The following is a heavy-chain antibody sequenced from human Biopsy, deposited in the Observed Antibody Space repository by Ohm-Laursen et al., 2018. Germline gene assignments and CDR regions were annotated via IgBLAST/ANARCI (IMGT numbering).Heavy chain of an antibody. CDR3: ARVPLPGIGAAYQGRFLYGMDV. V-gene: IGHV4-34*01. Sequence: TLSLTRAVYGGSFNGYFWSWVRQPPGKGLEWIGDITQSGSTNYSPSLKSRVTISVDTARKQFSLSLRSVTAADTAVYYCARVPLPGIGAAYQGRFLYGMDVWGQGTTVSVSS. CDR2: ITQSGST. CDR1: GGSFNGYF. J-gene: IGHJ6*02. D-gene: IGHD6-13*01.